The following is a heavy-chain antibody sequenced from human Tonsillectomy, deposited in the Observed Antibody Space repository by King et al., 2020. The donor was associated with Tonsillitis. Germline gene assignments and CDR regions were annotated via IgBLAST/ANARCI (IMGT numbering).Heavy chain of an antibody. CDR3: ARGEYSGSYYNWFDP. CDR1: GGSFSGYY. V-gene: IGHV4-34*01. D-gene: IGHD1-26*01. J-gene: IGHJ5*02. CDR2: INRSGST. Sequence: VQLPQWGAGLLKPSETLSLTCAVYGGSFSGYYWSWIRQPPGKGLEWIGEINRSGSTNYNPSLKSRVTISVDTSKNQFSLNLSSVTAADTAVYYCARGEYSGSYYNWFDPWGQGTLVTVSS.